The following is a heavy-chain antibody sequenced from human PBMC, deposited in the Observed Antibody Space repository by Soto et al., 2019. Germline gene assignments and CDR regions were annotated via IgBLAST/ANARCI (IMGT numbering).Heavy chain of an antibody. Sequence: GGSLRLSCAASGFTFSSYDMHWVRQATGKGLEWVSAIGTAGDTYYPGSVKGRFTISRENAKNSLYLQMNSLRAGDTAVYYCARSYCSGGSCYSGFDYWGQGTLVTVSS. CDR2: IGTAGDT. V-gene: IGHV3-13*04. CDR3: ARSYCSGGSCYSGFDY. D-gene: IGHD2-15*01. J-gene: IGHJ4*02. CDR1: GFTFSSYD.